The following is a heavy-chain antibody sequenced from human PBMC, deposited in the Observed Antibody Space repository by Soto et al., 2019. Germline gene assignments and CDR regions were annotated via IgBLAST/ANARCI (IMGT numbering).Heavy chain of an antibody. CDR3: TRDPRAPYCSGGSCYLII. V-gene: IGHV3-49*03. D-gene: IGHD2-15*01. CDR1: GFTFGDYA. Sequence: PGGSLRLSCTASGFTFGDYAMSWFRQAPGKGLEWVGFIRSKAYGGTTEYAASVKGRFTISRDDSKSIAYLQMNSLKTEDTAVCYCTRDPRAPYCSGGSCYLIIWGQGTMVTVSS. J-gene: IGHJ3*02. CDR2: IRSKAYGGTT.